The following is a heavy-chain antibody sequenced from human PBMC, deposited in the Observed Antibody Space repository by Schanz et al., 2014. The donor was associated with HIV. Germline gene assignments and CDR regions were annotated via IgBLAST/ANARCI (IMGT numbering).Heavy chain of an antibody. Sequence: VQVVESGGGLVKPGGSLTLSCTASGFIFSDYYMNWVRQAPGKGLEWVSYISGSGSTIYYADSVKGRFTISRDNAKNSLYLRMHSLRAEDTASYYCVRAAKYYYGMAVWGQGNTVTVSS. CDR2: ISGSGSTI. CDR1: GFIFSDYY. V-gene: IGHV3-11*01. CDR3: VRAAKYYYGMAV. J-gene: IGHJ6*02.